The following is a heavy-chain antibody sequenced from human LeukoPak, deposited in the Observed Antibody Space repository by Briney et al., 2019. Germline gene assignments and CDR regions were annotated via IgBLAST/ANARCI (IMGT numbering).Heavy chain of an antibody. CDR1: GFTFDDYG. V-gene: IGHV3-20*04. Sequence: GGSLRLSCAASGFTFDDYGMSWVRQAPGKGLEWVSGINWNGGSTGYADSVKGRFTISRDNAKNSLYLQMNSLRAEDMALYYCAKDTRQYSTSGEFDYWGQGTLVTVSS. CDR3: AKDTRQYSTSGEFDY. J-gene: IGHJ4*02. D-gene: IGHD6-6*01. CDR2: INWNGGST.